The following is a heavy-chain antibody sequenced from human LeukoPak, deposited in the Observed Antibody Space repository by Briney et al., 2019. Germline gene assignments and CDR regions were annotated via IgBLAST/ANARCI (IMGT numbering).Heavy chain of an antibody. D-gene: IGHD2-15*01. V-gene: IGHV4-31*03. Sequence: SETLSLTCTVSGGSISSGGYYWSWIRQHPGKGLEWIGYIYYSGSTYYNPSLKSRVTISVDTSKNQFSLKLSSVTAADTAVYYCASSDPTRLRFDYWGQGTLVTVSS. J-gene: IGHJ4*02. CDR1: GGSISSGGYY. CDR3: ASSDPTRLRFDY. CDR2: IYYSGST.